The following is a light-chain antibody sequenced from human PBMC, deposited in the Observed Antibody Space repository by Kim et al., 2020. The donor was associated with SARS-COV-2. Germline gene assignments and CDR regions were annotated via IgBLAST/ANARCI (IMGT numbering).Light chain of an antibody. CDR3: QQLNNYPSIA. J-gene: IGKJ2*01. CDR1: QGINSY. V-gene: IGKV1-9*01. Sequence: AAIGDRVTITGRASQGINSYLVWYQQKPGKAPNLLIYGASTLQSGVPSRFSGSGSRTEFTLTISSLQPEDCATYYCQQLNNYPSIAFGQGTKLVI. CDR2: GAS.